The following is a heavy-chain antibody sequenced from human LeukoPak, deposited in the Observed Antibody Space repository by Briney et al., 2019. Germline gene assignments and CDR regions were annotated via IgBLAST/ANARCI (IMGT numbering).Heavy chain of an antibody. J-gene: IGHJ6*03. CDR3: ARWGYSSSWTTYYYYYYMDV. V-gene: IGHV1-2*02. D-gene: IGHD6-13*01. CDR1: GYTFTGYY. CDR2: INPNSGGT. Sequence: GASVKVSCKASGYTFTGYYMHWVRQAPGQGLEWMGWINPNSGGTNYAQKFQGRVTMTRDTSISTAYMELSRLRSDDTAVYYCARWGYSSSWTTYYYYYYMDVWGQGTMVTVSS.